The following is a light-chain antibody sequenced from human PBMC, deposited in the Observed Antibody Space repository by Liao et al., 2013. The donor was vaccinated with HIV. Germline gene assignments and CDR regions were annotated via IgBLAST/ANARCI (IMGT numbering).Light chain of an antibody. J-gene: IGLJ2*01. CDR3: QVWDNSTVVV. CDR2: HDS. Sequence: SYVLTQPPSVSVAPGKTARITCGGKNIGSKSVHWYQQKPGQAPVMVISHDSERPSGIPERFSGSNSGNTATLTISRTQAMDEADYYCQVWDNSTVVVFGGGTKLTVL. CDR1: NIGSKS. V-gene: IGLV3-21*01.